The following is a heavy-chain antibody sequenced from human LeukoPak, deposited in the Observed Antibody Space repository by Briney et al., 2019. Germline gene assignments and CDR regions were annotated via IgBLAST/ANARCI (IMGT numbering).Heavy chain of an antibody. V-gene: IGHV3-33*01. CDR2: MWYDGSKK. J-gene: IGHJ4*02. CDR3: ARDQGTSAAGGVKGRFDH. Sequence: RRSLRLSCAVSGFTFSHYGMHWVRQAPGNGLGWVGGMWYDGSKKYYANSMKGRFTFPRQYSMHTLCLHMNRLLAKAPAVYYCARDQGTSAAGGVKGRFDHGGQGTPVTVSS. CDR1: GFTFSHYG. D-gene: IGHD6-13*01.